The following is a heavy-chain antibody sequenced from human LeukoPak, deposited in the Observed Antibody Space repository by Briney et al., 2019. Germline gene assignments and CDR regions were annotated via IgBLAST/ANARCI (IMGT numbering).Heavy chain of an antibody. CDR1: GYTLTELS. CDR2: FDPEDGET. D-gene: IGHD2-21*02. J-gene: IGHJ4*02. V-gene: IGHV1-24*01. CDR3: ATGELAYCGGDCSRSLPPDY. Sequence: GASVEVSCKASGYTLTELSMHWVRQAPGKGLEWMGGFDPEDGETIYAQKFQGRVTMTEDTSTDTAYMELSSLRSEDTAVYYCATGELAYCGGDCSRSLPPDYWGQGTLVTVSS.